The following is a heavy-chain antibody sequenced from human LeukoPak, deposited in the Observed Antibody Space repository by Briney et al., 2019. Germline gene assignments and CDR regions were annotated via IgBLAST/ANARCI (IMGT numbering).Heavy chain of an antibody. CDR2: ISAYNGNT. CDR1: GYTFTSYG. D-gene: IGHD6-13*01. V-gene: IGHV1-18*01. CDR3: GIAAAGTDYFDY. J-gene: IGHJ4*02. Sequence: ASVEVSCKASGYTFTSYGISWVRQAPGQGLEWMGWISAYNGNTNYAQKLQGRVTMTTDTSTSTAYMELRSLRSDDTAVYYCGIAAAGTDYFDYWGQGTLVTVSS.